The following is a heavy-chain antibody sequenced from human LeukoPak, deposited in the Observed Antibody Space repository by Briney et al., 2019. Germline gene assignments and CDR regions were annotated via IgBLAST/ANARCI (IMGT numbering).Heavy chain of an antibody. Sequence: GASVKVSCKASGGTFSSYAISWVRQAPGQGLEWMGGIIPIFGTANYAQKFQGRVTITADKSTSTAYMELSSLRSEDTAVYYCAQRSKTDYDILTGYHYYYYGMDVWGKGTTVTVSS. J-gene: IGHJ6*04. D-gene: IGHD3-9*01. CDR2: IIPIFGTA. CDR1: GGTFSSYA. V-gene: IGHV1-69*06. CDR3: AQRSKTDYDILTGYHYYYYGMDV.